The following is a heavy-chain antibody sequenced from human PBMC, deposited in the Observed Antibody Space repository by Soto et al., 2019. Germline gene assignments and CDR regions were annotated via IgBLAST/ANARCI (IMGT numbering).Heavy chain of an antibody. CDR2: TFSGGST. CDR3: AKKPPSTIQGWAFGMDV. J-gene: IGHJ6*02. V-gene: IGHV3-53*01. Sequence: GGSLRLSCLASGFTVTSNYMIWVRQPPGKGLEWVSTTFSGGSTNYADSVKGRFTISRDSSKNTVYLQMNNLRVEDTAVYYCAKKPPSTIQGWAFGMDVWGQGTTVTVSS. CDR1: GFTVTSNY. D-gene: IGHD2-8*01.